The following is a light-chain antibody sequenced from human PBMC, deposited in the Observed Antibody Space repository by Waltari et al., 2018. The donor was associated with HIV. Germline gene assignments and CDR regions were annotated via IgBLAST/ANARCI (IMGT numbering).Light chain of an antibody. CDR2: DVT. V-gene: IGLV2-14*01. J-gene: IGLJ1*01. Sequence: QSALTQPASVSGSPGQSITISCTGTSSDVGGYNYVFWYQQHPGKAPKLMIYDVTNRPSGFSNRFSGSKSGNTASLTISGLQAEDEADYYCSSYTSSSTQVFGTGTKVTVL. CDR1: SSDVGGYNY. CDR3: SSYTSSSTQV.